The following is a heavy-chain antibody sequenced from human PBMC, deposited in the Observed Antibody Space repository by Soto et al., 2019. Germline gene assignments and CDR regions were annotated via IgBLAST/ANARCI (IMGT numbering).Heavy chain of an antibody. CDR3: AGGGSGYHTGRGFAGAMDV. J-gene: IGHJ6*02. D-gene: IGHD3-3*01. CDR1: GYIFTGYG. V-gene: IGHV1-18*04. CDR2: ISPYNGHT. Sequence: QVQLVQSGAEVKKPGASVKVSCKASGYIFTGYGISWVRQAPGQGLEWIGWISPYNGHTEYAQSLQGRLTVTADKSTTTANRARRSLRSDDTAVYCWAGGGSGYHTGRGFAGAMDVWGQGTTVTVSS.